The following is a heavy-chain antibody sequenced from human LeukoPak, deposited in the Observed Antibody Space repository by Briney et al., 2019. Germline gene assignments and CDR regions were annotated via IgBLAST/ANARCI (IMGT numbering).Heavy chain of an antibody. Sequence: ASVKVSCKASGYTFTGYHMHWVRQAPGQGLEWMGWINPNSGGTNYAQKFQGRVTMTRDTSIRTAYMELSRLRSDDTAVYYCARADMVRGVGLFFDRNWFDPWGQGTLVTVSS. CDR2: INPNSGGT. D-gene: IGHD3-10*01. CDR3: ARADMVRGVGLFFDRNWFDP. J-gene: IGHJ5*02. V-gene: IGHV1-2*02. CDR1: GYTFTGYH.